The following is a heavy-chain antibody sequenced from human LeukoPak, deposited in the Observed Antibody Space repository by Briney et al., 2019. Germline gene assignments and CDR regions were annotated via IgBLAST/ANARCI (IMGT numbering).Heavy chain of an antibody. D-gene: IGHD2-2*01. CDR3: ARGPSTRAFDI. V-gene: IGHV3-21*01. Sequence: PGGSVRLSCAASGFTFSSYSMNWVRQAPGKGLEWVSSISSSSSYIYYADSVKGRFTISRDNAKNSLYLQMNSLRAEDTAVYYCARGPSTRAFDIWGQGTMVTVSS. CDR1: GFTFSSYS. CDR2: ISSSSSYI. J-gene: IGHJ3*02.